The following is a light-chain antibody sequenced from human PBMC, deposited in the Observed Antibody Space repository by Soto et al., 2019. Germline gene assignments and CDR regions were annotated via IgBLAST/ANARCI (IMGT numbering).Light chain of an antibody. J-gene: IGKJ5*01. CDR2: DAS. CDR1: QSVSSY. V-gene: IGKV3-11*01. CDR3: QQRSNWLIT. Sequence: EIVLTQSPATLSLSPGERATHSCRASQSVSSYLAWYQQKPGQAPRLLIYDASNRATGIPARFSGSGSGTDFTLSISSLEPEDFAVYYCQQRSNWLITFGQGTRLEIK.